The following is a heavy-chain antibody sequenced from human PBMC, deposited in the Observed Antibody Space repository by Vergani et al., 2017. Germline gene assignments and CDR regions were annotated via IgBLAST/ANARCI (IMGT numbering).Heavy chain of an antibody. Sequence: QVQLVQSGAEVKKPGASVKVSCKASGYTFTSYYMHWVRQAPGQGLEWMGIINPSGGSTSYAQKFQGRVTMTRDTSTSTVYMELSSLRSEDTAVYYCARVSPPGVVIGYFDYWGQGTLVTVSS. CDR1: GYTFTSYY. V-gene: IGHV1-46*03. CDR3: ARVSPPGVVIGYFDY. J-gene: IGHJ4*02. D-gene: IGHD2-21*01. CDR2: INPSGGST.